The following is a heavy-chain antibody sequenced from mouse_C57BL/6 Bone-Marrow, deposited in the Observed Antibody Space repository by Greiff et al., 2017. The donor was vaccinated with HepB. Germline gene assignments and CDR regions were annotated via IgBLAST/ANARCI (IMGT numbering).Heavy chain of an antibody. J-gene: IGHJ2*01. Sequence: QVHVKQPGAELVKPGASVKLSCKASGYTFTSYWMQWVKQRPGQGLEWIGEIDPSDSYTNYNQKFKGKATLTVDTSSSTAYMQLSSLTSEDSAGYNCSYYGSSLDYWGQGTTLTVSS. CDR2: IDPSDSYT. V-gene: IGHV1-50*01. CDR1: GYTFTSYW. CDR3: SYYGSSLDY. D-gene: IGHD1-1*01.